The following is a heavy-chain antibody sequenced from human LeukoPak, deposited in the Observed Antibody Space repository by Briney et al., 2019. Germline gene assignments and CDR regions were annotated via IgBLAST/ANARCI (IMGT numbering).Heavy chain of an antibody. V-gene: IGHV3-7*01. CDR1: GFTFSSYW. CDR3: ARVLSSGWPLPAFDI. D-gene: IGHD6-19*01. J-gene: IGHJ3*02. CDR2: IKQDGSEK. Sequence: GGSLRLSCAASGFTFSSYWMSWVRQAPGKGLEWVANIKQDGSEKYYVDSVKGRFTISRDNAKNSLYLQMNSLRAEDTAVYYCARVLSSGWPLPAFDIWGQGTMVTVSS.